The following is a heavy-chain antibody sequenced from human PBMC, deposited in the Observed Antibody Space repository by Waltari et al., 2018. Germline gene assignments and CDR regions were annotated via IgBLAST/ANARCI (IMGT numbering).Heavy chain of an antibody. CDR2: ISTDASDT. V-gene: IGHV3-74*03. CDR3: VIVARRTSRSPVPGRHYYYGMDV. Sequence: EEQLVESGGGLVQPGDSLRLSCAASGFTFSTYWMNWVRQVPGKGPLWVSRISTDASDTAYADSVKGRFTISRDNGKNKLFLQMKRLRVEDTAVYYCVIVARRTSRSPVPGRHYYYGMDVWGQGTTVTVS. CDR1: GFTFSTYW. D-gene: IGHD1-26*01. J-gene: IGHJ6*02.